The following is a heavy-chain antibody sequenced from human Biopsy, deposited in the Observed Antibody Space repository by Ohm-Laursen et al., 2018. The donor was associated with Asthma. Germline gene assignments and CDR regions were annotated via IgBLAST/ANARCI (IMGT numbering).Heavy chain of an antibody. CDR3: ARDVMEWYLPAFDF. D-gene: IGHD3-3*01. V-gene: IGHV3-30-3*01. CDR1: GFTFRSYA. CDR2: GGSYYDGGLK. J-gene: IGHJ4*02. Sequence: SLRLSCSAFGFTFRSYAMHWVRRAPGKGLEWVAVGGSYYDGGLKYYADSVNGRFTVSRDDSKNTLYLQMNSLRPDDTAVYYCARDVMEWYLPAFDFWGQGTLVTGSS.